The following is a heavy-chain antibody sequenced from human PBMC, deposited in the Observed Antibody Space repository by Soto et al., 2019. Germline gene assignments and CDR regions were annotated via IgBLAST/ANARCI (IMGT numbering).Heavy chain of an antibody. J-gene: IGHJ4*02. CDR1: GYTFTGYY. D-gene: IGHD3-22*01. CDR2: INPNSGGT. V-gene: IGHV1-2*02. Sequence: ASVKVSCKASGYTFTGYYMHWVRQAPGQGLEGMGGINPNSGGTNYAQKFQGRVTMTRDTSISTAYMELSRLRSDDTAVYYCARNLRIQRAHDSSGYYVYWGQGTLVTVSS. CDR3: ARNLRIQRAHDSSGYYVY.